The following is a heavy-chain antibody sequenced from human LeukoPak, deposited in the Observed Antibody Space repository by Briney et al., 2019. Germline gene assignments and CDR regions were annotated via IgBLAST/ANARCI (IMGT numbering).Heavy chain of an antibody. D-gene: IGHD3-22*01. CDR1: GGSISSYY. Sequence: SETLSLTCTVSGGSISSYYWSWIRQPPGKGLEWIGYIYTGGSTNYNTSLRSGATISVDTTKNQYSLKLSPVTAADTAVYYWESRASSGYLDDAFDIWGQGTMVTVSS. CDR2: IYTGGST. V-gene: IGHV4-4*09. CDR3: ESRASSGYLDDAFDI. J-gene: IGHJ3*02.